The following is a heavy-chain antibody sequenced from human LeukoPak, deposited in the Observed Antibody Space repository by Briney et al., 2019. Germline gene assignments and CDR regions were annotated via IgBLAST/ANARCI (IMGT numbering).Heavy chain of an antibody. Sequence: ASVKVSCKASGYTFSSYDINWVRQATGQGLEWMGWMNPNSGNTGYAQKFQGRVTITRNTSISTACMELSSLRSEDTAVYYCARNYGDYEGDAFDIWGQGTMVTVSS. D-gene: IGHD4-17*01. J-gene: IGHJ3*02. CDR1: GYTFSSYD. CDR3: ARNYGDYEGDAFDI. V-gene: IGHV1-8*03. CDR2: MNPNSGNT.